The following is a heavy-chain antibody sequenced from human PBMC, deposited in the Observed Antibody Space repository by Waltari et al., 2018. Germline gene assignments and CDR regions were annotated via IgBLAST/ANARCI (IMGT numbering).Heavy chain of an antibody. V-gene: IGHV3-30-3*01. J-gene: IGHJ4*02. CDR3: AVGGSRPQYGSGTSPDY. CDR2: ISYDGSNK. D-gene: IGHD3-10*01. CDR1: GFTFSSYA. Sequence: QVQLVESGGGVVQPGRSLRLSCAASGFTFSSYAMHWVRQAPGKGLEWVAVISYDGSNKYYADSVKGRFTISRDNSKNTLYLQMNSLRAEDTAVYYCAVGGSRPQYGSGTSPDYWGQGTLVTVSS.